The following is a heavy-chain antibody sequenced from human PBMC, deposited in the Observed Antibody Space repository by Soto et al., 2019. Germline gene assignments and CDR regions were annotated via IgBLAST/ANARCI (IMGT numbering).Heavy chain of an antibody. D-gene: IGHD3-3*01. CDR2: INHSGST. J-gene: IGHJ4*02. CDR1: GGSFSGYY. Sequence: SETLSLTCAVYGGSFSGYYWSWIRPPPGKGLEWIGEINHSGSTNYNPSLKSRVTISVDTSKNQFSLKLSSVTAADTAVYYCARGPYDFWSGFDYWGQGTLVTVSS. CDR3: ARGPYDFWSGFDY. V-gene: IGHV4-34*01.